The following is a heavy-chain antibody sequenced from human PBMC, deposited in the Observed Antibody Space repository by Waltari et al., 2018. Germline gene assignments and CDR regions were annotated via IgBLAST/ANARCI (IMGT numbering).Heavy chain of an antibody. CDR1: GDSMTSRSYS. D-gene: IGHD5-18*01. Sequence: LHLQESGPGLVKPSETLSLKCIVSGDSMTSRSYSWAWIRQAPGKGLVWVSRISSNENTTTYADSVKGRFTISRDNAKNTLYLQMNSLRAEDTAVYYCARVEYSYGPYCFDSWGQGTPVTVSS. V-gene: IGHV3-74*01. CDR2: ISSNENTT. J-gene: IGHJ4*02. CDR3: ARVEYSYGPYCFDS.